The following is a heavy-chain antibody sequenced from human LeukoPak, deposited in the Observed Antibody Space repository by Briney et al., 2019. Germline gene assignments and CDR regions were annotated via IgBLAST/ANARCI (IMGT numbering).Heavy chain of an antibody. CDR3: ARAPYGSGNYDYNYYMDV. D-gene: IGHD3-10*01. V-gene: IGHV4-4*07. CDR1: GDAIKNYH. J-gene: IGHJ6*03. Sequence: SETLSLTCTVSGDAIKNYHWNWIRQPAGKGLEWIGRVYPSGSTTYNPSLESRLTMSVDQSKNQFSMRLTSVTAAAAAVYYCARAPYGSGNYDYNYYMDVWGKGTTVIVSS. CDR2: VYPSGST.